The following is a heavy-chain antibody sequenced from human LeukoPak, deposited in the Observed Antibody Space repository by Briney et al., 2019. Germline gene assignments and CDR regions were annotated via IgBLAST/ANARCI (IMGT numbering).Heavy chain of an antibody. Sequence: SETLSLTCTVSGGSISSYYWSWIRQPPGKGLEWIGYIYYSGSTNHNPSLKSRVTISVDTSKNQFSLKLSSVTAADTAVYYCARVQMTTVTTGAFDIWGQGTMVTVSS. J-gene: IGHJ3*02. D-gene: IGHD4-17*01. CDR3: ARVQMTTVTTGAFDI. CDR1: GGSISSYY. V-gene: IGHV4-59*01. CDR2: IYYSGST.